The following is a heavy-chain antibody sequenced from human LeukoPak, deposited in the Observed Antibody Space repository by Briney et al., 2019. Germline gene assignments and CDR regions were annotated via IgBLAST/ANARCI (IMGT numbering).Heavy chain of an antibody. J-gene: IGHJ4*02. CDR1: RCTFSNYA. CDR3: AKDAGITVVRGVIYYFDY. D-gene: IGHD3-10*01. Sequence: GGSLRLSCAASRCTFSNYAMNWVRQAPGKGLEWVSAICGSGGSTYYADSVKGRITISRDNSKNTLYLQMNSLRAEDTAVYYCAKDAGITVVRGVIYYFDYWGQGALVTVSS. CDR2: ICGSGGST. V-gene: IGHV3-23*01.